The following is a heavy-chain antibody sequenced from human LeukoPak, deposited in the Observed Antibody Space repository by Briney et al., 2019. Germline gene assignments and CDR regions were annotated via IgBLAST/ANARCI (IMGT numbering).Heavy chain of an antibody. Sequence: ASVKVSCKASGYTFTSYDINWVRQATGQGLEWMGWMNPNSGNTGYAQKFQGRVTITRNTSISTAYMELSSLRSEDTAVYYCARDRLGLEWELIRGDAFDIWGQGTMVTVSS. CDR1: GYTFTSYD. CDR3: ARDRLGLEWELIRGDAFDI. J-gene: IGHJ3*02. D-gene: IGHD1-26*01. V-gene: IGHV1-8*03. CDR2: MNPNSGNT.